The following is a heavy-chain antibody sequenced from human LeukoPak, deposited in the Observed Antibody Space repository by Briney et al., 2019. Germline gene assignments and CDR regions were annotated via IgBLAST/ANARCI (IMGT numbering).Heavy chain of an antibody. Sequence: SVKVSCKASGGTFSSYAISWVRQAPGQGLEWMGGIIPIFGTANYAQKFQGRVTITADESTSTAYMELSSLRSGDTAVYYYARSRSDMVRGYFDYWGQGTLVTVSS. V-gene: IGHV1-69*13. D-gene: IGHD3-10*01. CDR2: IIPIFGTA. CDR1: GGTFSSYA. J-gene: IGHJ4*02. CDR3: ARSRSDMVRGYFDY.